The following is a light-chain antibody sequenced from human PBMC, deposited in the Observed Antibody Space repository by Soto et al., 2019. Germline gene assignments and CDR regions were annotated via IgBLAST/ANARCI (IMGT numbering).Light chain of an antibody. CDR3: SSFTTRSTWV. J-gene: IGLJ3*02. V-gene: IGLV2-14*02. CDR2: EVS. CDR1: SSDIGSYNF. Sequence: QSALTQPASVSGSPGQPITISCTGSSSDIGSYNFVSWYQQYPGKAPKLIIYEVSKWPSGVSHRFSGAKSGYTASLTISGLQAGDDADYHCSSFTTRSTWVFGGGTQLTVL.